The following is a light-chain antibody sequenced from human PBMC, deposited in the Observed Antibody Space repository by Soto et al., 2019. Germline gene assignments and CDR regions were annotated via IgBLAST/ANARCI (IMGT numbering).Light chain of an antibody. CDR3: QQYYSYPRT. CDR1: QSISTF. J-gene: IGKJ1*01. V-gene: IGKV1-39*01. CDR2: AAS. Sequence: DIQMTQSPSSLSASVGDRVTITCRASQSISTFLNWYQHRPGQAPKLLIYAASTLQSGVPSRFSGSGSGTDFTLTITCLQSEDFATYYCQQYYSYPRTFGQGTKVEIK.